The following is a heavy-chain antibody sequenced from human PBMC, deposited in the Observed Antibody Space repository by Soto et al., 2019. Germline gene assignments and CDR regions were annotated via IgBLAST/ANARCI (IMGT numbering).Heavy chain of an antibody. Sequence: ASVKVSCKASGYSFTTYDINWMRQATGQGLEWMGWMDPNSGDTGYAQKFQGRVTMTRDTSISTAYMELSSLRSDDTALYYCAKGSSASGTVNQYFQQWGQGTLVTVSS. CDR3: AKGSSASGTVNQYFQQ. CDR2: MDPNSGDT. V-gene: IGHV1-8*01. CDR1: GYSFTTYD. J-gene: IGHJ1*01. D-gene: IGHD4-17*01.